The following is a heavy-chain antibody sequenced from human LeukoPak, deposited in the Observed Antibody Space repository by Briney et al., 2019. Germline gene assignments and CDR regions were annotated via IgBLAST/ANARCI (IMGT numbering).Heavy chain of an antibody. CDR1: GFSFSSYA. V-gene: IGHV3-23*01. CDR2: ISGSGGYT. J-gene: IGHJ4*02. CDR3: AKDVAAAGTLRTYVY. Sequence: PGGSLRLSCAVSGFSFSSYAMSWVRQAPEKGLEWVSVISGSGGYTQYADSVKGRFTISRDNSKNTLYLQMNSLRAEDTAVYYCAKDVAAAGTLRTYVYWGQGTLVTVSS. D-gene: IGHD6-13*01.